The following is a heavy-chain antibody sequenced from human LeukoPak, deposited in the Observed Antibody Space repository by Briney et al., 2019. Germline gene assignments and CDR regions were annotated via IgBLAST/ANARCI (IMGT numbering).Heavy chain of an antibody. J-gene: IGHJ3*01. CDR3: ARGGSPPEALGDTFDV. V-gene: IGHV3-74*01. CDR2: ISSDGSST. Sequence: GGSLRLSCAASGFTFSNYWMHWVRQAPGKGLVRVSRISSDGSSTIYADSVKGRFTISRDNAKNTLYLQMNRLRAEDTAVYYCARGGSPPEALGDTFDVWGQGTKVTVSS. D-gene: IGHD1-26*01. CDR1: GFTFSNYW.